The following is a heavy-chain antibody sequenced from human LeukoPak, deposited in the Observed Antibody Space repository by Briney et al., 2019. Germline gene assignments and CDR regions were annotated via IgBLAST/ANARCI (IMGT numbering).Heavy chain of an antibody. CDR2: LKSDGSST. J-gene: IGHJ3*02. D-gene: IGHD5-12*01. V-gene: IGHV3-74*01. Sequence: GGSLRLSCAASGFTISSYWMHWVRQAPGKGLVWVSRLKSDGSSTSYADSVKGRFTISRDDAKNTLYLQMNSLRPEDTAVYYCARDSFTGYAFDMWGQGTMVTVSS. CDR1: GFTISSYW. CDR3: ARDSFTGYAFDM.